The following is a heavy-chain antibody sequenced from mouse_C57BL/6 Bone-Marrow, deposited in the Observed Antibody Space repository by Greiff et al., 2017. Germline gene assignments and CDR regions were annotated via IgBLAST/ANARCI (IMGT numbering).Heavy chain of an antibody. J-gene: IGHJ2*01. CDR2: IRSKSNNYAT. CDR3: VNSNFDY. V-gene: IGHV10-1*01. Sequence: EVKLMESGGGLVQPKGSLKLSCAASGFSFNTYAMNWVRQAPGKGLEWVARIRSKSNNYATYYADSVKDRITISRDDTESMLYLRMNNLKTEDTAMYYCVNSNFDYWGQGTTLTVSS. CDR1: GFSFNTYA. D-gene: IGHD2-5*01.